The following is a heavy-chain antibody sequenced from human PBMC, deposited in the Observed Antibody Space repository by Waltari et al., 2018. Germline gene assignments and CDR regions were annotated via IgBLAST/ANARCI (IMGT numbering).Heavy chain of an antibody. V-gene: IGHV3-15*07. CDR2: IKTRADGETA. CDR1: GFSFSNAW. Sequence: EVQLVESGGGLVNPGGSLRLSCAASGFSFSNAWMNWVRQAPGEGLEWVGRIKTRADGETADYASPVRGRFTISRDDSQNTLYLQMNSLKTEDTAVYYCTPPPYYYYYGMDVWGQGTTVTVSS. J-gene: IGHJ6*02. CDR3: TPPPYYYYYGMDV.